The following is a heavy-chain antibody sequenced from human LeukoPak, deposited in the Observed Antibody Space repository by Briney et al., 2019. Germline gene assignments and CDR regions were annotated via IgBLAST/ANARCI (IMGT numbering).Heavy chain of an antibody. Sequence: GGSLRLSCAASGFTFSSYKMNWVRQAPGKGLEWVSSISSSSSYIYYADSVKGRFTISRDNAKNSLYLQMNSLRADDTAVYYCARVSGLGYCSGGSCLEVGYWGQGTLVTVSS. CDR1: GFTFSSYK. CDR3: ARVSGLGYCSGGSCLEVGY. CDR2: ISSSSSYI. V-gene: IGHV3-21*01. D-gene: IGHD2-15*01. J-gene: IGHJ4*02.